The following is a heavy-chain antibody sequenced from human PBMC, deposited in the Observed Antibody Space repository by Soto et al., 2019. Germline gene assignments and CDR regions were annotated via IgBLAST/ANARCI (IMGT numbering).Heavy chain of an antibody. CDR1: GFTFSNAW. J-gene: IGHJ4*02. CDR2: IKSKTDGGTT. D-gene: IGHD2-2*01. CDR3: TTEDIVVVPAASSSWYRDY. Sequence: GGSLRLSCAASGFTFSNAWMNWVRQAPGKGLEWVGRIKSKTDGGTTNYAATVKGRFTISRDDSKNTMYLQMNSLKNEDTAVYYCTTEDIVVVPAASSSWYRDYWGQGTLVTVSS. V-gene: IGHV3-15*07.